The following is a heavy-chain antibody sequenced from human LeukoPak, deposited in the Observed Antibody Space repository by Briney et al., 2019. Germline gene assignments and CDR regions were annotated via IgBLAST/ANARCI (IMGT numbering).Heavy chain of an antibody. D-gene: IGHD6-13*01. CDR1: GGSISSSSYY. V-gene: IGHV4-39*07. CDR2: IYYSGST. Sequence: SETLSLTCTVSGGSISSSSYYWGWIRQPPGTGLEWIGSIYYSGSTYYNPSLKSRVTISVDTSKNQFSLKLSSVTAADTAVYYCAREPYSSSWYSTGSYYYYMDVWGKGTTVTVSS. CDR3: AREPYSSSWYSTGSYYYYMDV. J-gene: IGHJ6*03.